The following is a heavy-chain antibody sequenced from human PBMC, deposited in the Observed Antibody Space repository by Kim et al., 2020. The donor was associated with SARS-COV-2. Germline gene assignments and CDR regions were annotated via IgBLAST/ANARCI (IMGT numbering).Heavy chain of an antibody. D-gene: IGHD2-2*01. J-gene: IGHJ2*01. V-gene: IGHV5-51*01. Sequence: SPSFQGKVTIAAEKSISTAYLQWSSLKASDTAMYYCARLGRYPGPGYFDLWGRGTLVTVSS. CDR3: ARLGRYPGPGYFDL.